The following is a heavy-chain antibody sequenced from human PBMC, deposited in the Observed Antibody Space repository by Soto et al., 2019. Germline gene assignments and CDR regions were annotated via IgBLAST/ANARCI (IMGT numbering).Heavy chain of an antibody. D-gene: IGHD2-21*02. CDR2: ISGSGGST. V-gene: IGHV3-23*01. J-gene: IGHJ4*02. Sequence: GGSLRLSCAASGFTFSSYAMSWVRQAPGKGLEWVSAISGSGGSTYYADSVKGRFTISRDNSKNTLYLQMNSLRAEDTAVYYCAKDKWDDVVVTAIASPPDCWGQGTLVTVSS. CDR3: AKDKWDDVVVTAIASPPDC. CDR1: GFTFSSYA.